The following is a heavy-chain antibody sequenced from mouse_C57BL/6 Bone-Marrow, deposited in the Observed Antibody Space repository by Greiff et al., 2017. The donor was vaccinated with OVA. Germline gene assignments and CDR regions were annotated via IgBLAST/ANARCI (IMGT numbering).Heavy chain of an antibody. D-gene: IGHD4-1*01. CDR3: AREDTGSYWYFDV. J-gene: IGHJ1*03. CDR1: GYTFTDYY. Sequence: EVQLQQSGPELVKPGASVKISCKASGYTFTDYYMNWVKQSHGKSLEWIGDINPNNGGTSYNQKFKGKATLTVDKSSSTAYMELRSLTSADSAVYYCAREDTGSYWYFDVWGTGTTVTVSS. CDR2: INPNNGGT. V-gene: IGHV1-26*01.